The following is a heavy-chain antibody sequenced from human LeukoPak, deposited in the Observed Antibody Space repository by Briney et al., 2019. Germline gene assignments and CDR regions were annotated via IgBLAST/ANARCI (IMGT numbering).Heavy chain of an antibody. CDR2: ISSSSSYI. CDR1: GFTFSSYS. V-gene: IGHV3-21*01. Sequence: GGSLRLSCAASGFTFSSYSMNWVRQAPGKGLEWVSSISSSSSYIYYADSVKGRFTISRDNAENSLYLQMNSLRAEDTAVYYCASPPAYGSGSYYMIYWGQGTLVTVSS. D-gene: IGHD3-10*01. CDR3: ASPPAYGSGSYYMIY. J-gene: IGHJ4*02.